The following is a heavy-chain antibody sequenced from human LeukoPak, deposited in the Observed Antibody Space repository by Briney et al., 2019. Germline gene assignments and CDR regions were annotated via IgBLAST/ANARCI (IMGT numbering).Heavy chain of an antibody. CDR1: GYGFTGYY. D-gene: IGHD3-16*02. Sequence: APVKVSCEASGYGFTGYYIHWVRQAPGQGLEWVGWIDPNSGDARYRQSFQDRVTLTRDISIRTAYMELTRLKSDDTATYYCAIPQRIAISGASLDIWGQGSLVIVSS. J-gene: IGHJ4*02. V-gene: IGHV1-2*02. CDR2: IDPNSGDA. CDR3: AIPQRIAISGASLDI.